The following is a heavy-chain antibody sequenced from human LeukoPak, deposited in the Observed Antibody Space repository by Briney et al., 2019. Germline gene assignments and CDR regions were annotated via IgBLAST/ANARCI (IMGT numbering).Heavy chain of an antibody. V-gene: IGHV3-30*04. CDR1: GFTFSSYA. J-gene: IGHJ4*02. Sequence: GGSLRLSCAASGFTFSSYAMHWVRQAPGKGLEWVAVISYDGSNKYYADSVKGRFTISRDNSKNTLYLQMNSLRAEDTAVYYCARDWGLCSGGSCYYFDYWGQGTLVTVSS. CDR2: ISYDGSNK. D-gene: IGHD2-15*01. CDR3: ARDWGLCSGGSCYYFDY.